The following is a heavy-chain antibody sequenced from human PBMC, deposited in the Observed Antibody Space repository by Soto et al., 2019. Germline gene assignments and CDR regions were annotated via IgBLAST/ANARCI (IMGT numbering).Heavy chain of an antibody. CDR2: INAGNGNT. Sequence: ASVKVSCKASGYTFTSYAMHWVRQAPGQRLEWLGWINAGNGNTKYSQKFQGRVTITRDTSASTAYMVLSSLRSEYTAVYYCARDLGGWPDYWGQGTLVTVSS. CDR3: ARDLGGWPDY. CDR1: GYTFTSYA. D-gene: IGHD2-15*01. V-gene: IGHV1-3*01. J-gene: IGHJ4*02.